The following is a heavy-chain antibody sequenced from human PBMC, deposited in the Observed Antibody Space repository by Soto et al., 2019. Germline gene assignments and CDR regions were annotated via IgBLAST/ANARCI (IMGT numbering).Heavy chain of an antibody. CDR2: SSNSGSFT. V-gene: IGHV3-11*06. CDR1: GFTFSDHY. CDR3: ASDPVAVTGSFIDF. Sequence: LRLSCAASGFTFSDHYMSWIRQAPGKGLEWIGYSSNSGSFTRYADSVKGRFSISRDNAKNSLYLQINSLRGDDTAIYYCASDPVAVTGSFIDFWGQGTLVTVSS. D-gene: IGHD3-9*01. J-gene: IGHJ4*02.